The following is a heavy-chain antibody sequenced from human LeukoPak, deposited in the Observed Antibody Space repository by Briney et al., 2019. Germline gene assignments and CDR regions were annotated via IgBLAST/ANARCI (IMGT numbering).Heavy chain of an antibody. CDR1: GGSVSSGSYY. V-gene: IGHV4-61*01. Sequence: SSETLSLTCTVSGGSVSSGSYYWSWIRQPPGKGLEWIGYIYYSGSTNYNLSLKSRVTISVDTSKNQFSLKLSSVTAADTAVYYCARGYCSGGSCYSGQYWFDPWGQGTLVTVSS. CDR2: IYYSGST. D-gene: IGHD2-15*01. J-gene: IGHJ5*02. CDR3: ARGYCSGGSCYSGQYWFDP.